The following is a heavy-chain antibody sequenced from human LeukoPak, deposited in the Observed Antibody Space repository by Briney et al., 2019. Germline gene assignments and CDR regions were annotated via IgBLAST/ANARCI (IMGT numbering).Heavy chain of an antibody. Sequence: SETLSLTCTVSGGSISGYYWSWIRQPPGKGLEWIGEINHSGSTNYNSSLKSRVTISVDTSKNQSSLKLSSVTAADTAVYYCARPYPGYSSSWYLEDTNDAFDIWGQGTMVTVSS. J-gene: IGHJ3*02. CDR3: ARPYPGYSSSWYLEDTNDAFDI. D-gene: IGHD6-13*01. CDR2: INHSGST. V-gene: IGHV4-34*01. CDR1: GGSISGYY.